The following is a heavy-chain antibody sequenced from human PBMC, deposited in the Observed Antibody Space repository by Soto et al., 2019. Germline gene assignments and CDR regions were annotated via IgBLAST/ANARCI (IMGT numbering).Heavy chain of an antibody. V-gene: IGHV1-69*05. J-gene: IGHJ4*02. Sequence: QVQLVQSGDEVKKPGSSVKVSCKASGDTFTNHVFNWVRQAPGQGLEWMGGIISLFGTPNYSRRFQGRVTXTXDXXTATSYMELSSLRSDDTAVYYCASDLGSGYDRGDYWGQGTLVTVS. CDR3: ASDLGSGYDRGDY. CDR2: IISLFGTP. D-gene: IGHD5-12*01. CDR1: GDTFTNHV.